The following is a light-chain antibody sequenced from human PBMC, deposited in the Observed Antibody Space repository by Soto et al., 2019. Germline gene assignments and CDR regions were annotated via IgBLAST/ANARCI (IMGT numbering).Light chain of an antibody. CDR3: QQYDTSPIT. CDR2: GAS. Sequence: EIVLTQSPGILSLSPGERATLSCMASQSVSSDFLAWYQQKPGQAPRLLIYGASTRATGIPDRFSGSGSETDFSLTISRLEPEDVALYYCQQYDTSPITFGQGTRLQIK. CDR1: QSVSSDF. J-gene: IGKJ5*01. V-gene: IGKV3-20*01.